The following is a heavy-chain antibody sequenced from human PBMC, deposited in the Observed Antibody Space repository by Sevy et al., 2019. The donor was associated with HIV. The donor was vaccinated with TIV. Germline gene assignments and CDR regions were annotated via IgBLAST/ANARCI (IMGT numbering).Heavy chain of an antibody. J-gene: IGHJ5*02. CDR1: GFTFSSYA. V-gene: IGHV3-23*01. Sequence: GGSLRLSCAASGFTFSSYAMSWVRQAPGKGLEWVSAISGSGGSTYYADSGKGRFTISRDNSKNTLYLQMNSLRAEDTAVYYCAKAAGYCSGGSCYFRWFDPWGQGTLVTVSS. CDR2: ISGSGGST. CDR3: AKAAGYCSGGSCYFRWFDP. D-gene: IGHD2-15*01.